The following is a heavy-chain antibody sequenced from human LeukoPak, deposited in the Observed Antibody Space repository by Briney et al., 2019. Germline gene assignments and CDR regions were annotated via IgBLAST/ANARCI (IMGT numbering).Heavy chain of an antibody. V-gene: IGHV1-2*02. CDR3: ARGRGAY. CDR2: INPNSGGT. Sequence: VASVKVSCKASGYTFTSYGISWVRQAPGQGLEWMGWINPNSGGTNYAQKFQGRVTMTRDTSISTAYMELSRLRSDDTAVYYCARGRGAYWGQGTLVTVSS. D-gene: IGHD3-10*01. CDR1: GYTFTSYG. J-gene: IGHJ4*02.